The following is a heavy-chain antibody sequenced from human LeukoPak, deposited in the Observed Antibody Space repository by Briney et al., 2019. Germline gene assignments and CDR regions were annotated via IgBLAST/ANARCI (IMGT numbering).Heavy chain of an antibody. J-gene: IGHJ4*02. CDR1: GGSISSNNW. D-gene: IGHD1-1*01. CDR3: ARVNINNWHSCDY. Sequence: KTSETLSLTCAVSGGSISSNNWWGWVRQPPGKGLGWIGEIYHSGSPNYNPSLKSRVTISVDKSRNHFSLNLSSGTAADTAVYYCARVNINNWHSCDYWGQGTLVTVSS. CDR2: IYHSGSP. V-gene: IGHV4-4*02.